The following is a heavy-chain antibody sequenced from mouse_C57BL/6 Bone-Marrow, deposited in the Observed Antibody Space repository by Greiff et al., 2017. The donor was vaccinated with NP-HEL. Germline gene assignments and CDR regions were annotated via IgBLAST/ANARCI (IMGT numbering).Heavy chain of an antibody. Sequence: ESGPGILQPSQTLSLTCSFSGFSLSTFGMGVGWLSQPSGKGLEWLAHLWWDDDKYYHPALQSQLTISKDTSKNQVFLKIANVDTADTATYYCARMGWDYAMDYWGQGTAVTVSS. CDR1: GFSLSTFGMG. D-gene: IGHD1-1*02. CDR2: LWWDDDK. V-gene: IGHV8-8*01. CDR3: ARMGWDYAMDY. J-gene: IGHJ4*01.